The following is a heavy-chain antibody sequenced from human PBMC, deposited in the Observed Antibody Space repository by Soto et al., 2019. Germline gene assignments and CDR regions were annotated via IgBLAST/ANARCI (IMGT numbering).Heavy chain of an antibody. CDR3: ARGFSGYAY. Sequence: EVRLVESGGGLVQPGGSLRLSCAASGFTFSSYWMGWVRQAPGKGLEWVANTKEDGSEEYYVDSVKGRFTISRDNAKNALYLQMNSLRAEDTPVYYCARGFSGYAYWGQGTLVTVSS. CDR1: GFTFSSYW. J-gene: IGHJ4*02. CDR2: TKEDGSEE. V-gene: IGHV3-7*01. D-gene: IGHD5-12*01.